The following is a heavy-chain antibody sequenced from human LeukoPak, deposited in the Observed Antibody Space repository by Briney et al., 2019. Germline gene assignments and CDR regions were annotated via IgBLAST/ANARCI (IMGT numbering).Heavy chain of an antibody. CDR1: GFIFGDYA. Sequence: GGSLRLSCTASGFIFGDYAMSWVRQAPGKGLEWVSVISGSGGSTYYADSVKGRFTLSRDNSKNTLYLQMNSLRAEDTAVYYCAKEIYGDSTGGRFQQWGQGTLVTVSS. CDR2: ISGSGGST. D-gene: IGHD4-17*01. CDR3: AKEIYGDSTGGRFQQ. J-gene: IGHJ1*01. V-gene: IGHV3-23*01.